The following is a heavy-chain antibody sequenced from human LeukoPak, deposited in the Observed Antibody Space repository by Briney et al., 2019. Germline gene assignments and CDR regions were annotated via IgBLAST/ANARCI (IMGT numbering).Heavy chain of an antibody. CDR3: ARDGSGVWFDP. Sequence: ASVKVSCTASGYTFNTYGISWVRQAPGQGHEWMGWINAYNGDTNFAQTFQGRVTMTTDTSTTTAYMELRSLRSDDTAVYYCARDGSGVWFDPWGQGTLVTVSS. J-gene: IGHJ5*02. CDR2: INAYNGDT. D-gene: IGHD6-19*01. V-gene: IGHV1-18*01. CDR1: GYTFNTYG.